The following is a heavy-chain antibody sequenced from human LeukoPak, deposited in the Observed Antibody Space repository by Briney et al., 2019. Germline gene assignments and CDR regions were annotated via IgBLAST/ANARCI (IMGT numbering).Heavy chain of an antibody. D-gene: IGHD5-12*01. Sequence: SETLSLTCTVSGGSISSYYWSWIRQPPGKGLEWIGYIYYSGSTDYNPSLKSRVTISVDTSKNQFSLKLSSVTAADTAVYYCARGESGYDPIDYWGQGTLVTVSS. CDR3: ARGESGYDPIDY. CDR2: IYYSGST. CDR1: GGSISSYY. J-gene: IGHJ4*02. V-gene: IGHV4-59*01.